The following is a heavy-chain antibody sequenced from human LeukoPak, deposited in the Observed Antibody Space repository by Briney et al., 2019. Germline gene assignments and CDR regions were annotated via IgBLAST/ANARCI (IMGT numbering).Heavy chain of an antibody. V-gene: IGHV1-46*01. CDR1: GYTFTSYY. D-gene: IGHD6-6*01. Sequence: ASVNVSCKASGYTFTSYYMHWVRQAPGQGLEWMGIINPSGGSTSYAQKFQGRVTMTTDTSTSTAYMELRSLRSDDTAVYYCARETTHTSSIDYWGQGTLVTVSS. J-gene: IGHJ4*02. CDR2: INPSGGST. CDR3: ARETTHTSSIDY.